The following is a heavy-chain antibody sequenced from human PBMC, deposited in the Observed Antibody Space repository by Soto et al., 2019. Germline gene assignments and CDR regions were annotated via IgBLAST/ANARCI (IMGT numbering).Heavy chain of an antibody. Sequence: EVQLVESGGGLVKPGGSLRLSCAASGFTFSSYSMNWVRQAPGKGLEWVSSISSSSSYIYYADSVKGRFTISRDNAKNSLYLQMNSLRAEDTAVYYCAREGSGFWSGYYTWYSYYMDVWGKGTTVTVSS. CDR2: ISSSSSYI. V-gene: IGHV3-21*01. J-gene: IGHJ6*03. D-gene: IGHD3-3*01. CDR1: GFTFSSYS. CDR3: AREGSGFWSGYYTWYSYYMDV.